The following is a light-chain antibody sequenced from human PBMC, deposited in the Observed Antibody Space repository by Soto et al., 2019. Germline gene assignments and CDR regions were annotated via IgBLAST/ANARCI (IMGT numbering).Light chain of an antibody. V-gene: IGKV1-5*01. J-gene: IGKJ1*01. Sequence: DIQMTQSPSTLSASVGDRVTITCRASQSVRNWLAWYQQKPGKAPKLLIYDASTRTIAIPARFSGSGSGTDFTLTISSLEPEDLAVYYCQQGTDWPPGTFGQGTKVDIK. CDR2: DAS. CDR3: QQGTDWPPGT. CDR1: QSVRNW.